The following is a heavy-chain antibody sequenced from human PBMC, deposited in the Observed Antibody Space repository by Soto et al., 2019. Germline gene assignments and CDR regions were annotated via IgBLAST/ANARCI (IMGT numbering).Heavy chain of an antibody. CDR1: GGTFSSYA. CDR2: IIPIFGTA. D-gene: IGHD2-2*01. V-gene: IGHV1-69*01. Sequence: QVQLVQSGAEVKKPGSSVKVSCKASGGTFSSYAISWVRQAPGQGLEWMGGIIPIFGTANYAQKFQGRVTITADESTSTAYMELRSLRSEDTAVYYCARDNCSSTSCHYYYYYGMDVWGQGTTVTVSS. CDR3: ARDNCSSTSCHYYYYYGMDV. J-gene: IGHJ6*02.